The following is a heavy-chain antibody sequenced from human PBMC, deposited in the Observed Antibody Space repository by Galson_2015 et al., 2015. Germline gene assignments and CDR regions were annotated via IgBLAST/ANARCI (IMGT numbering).Heavy chain of an antibody. CDR3: AKNRRNAITGYWYFDL. Sequence: SLRLSCAASGFTFSDYYMSWIRQAPGKGLEWVSYISSSGSTIYYADSVKGRFTISRDNAKNSLYLQMNSLRAEDTAVYYCAKNRRNAITGYWYFDLWGRGTLVTVSS. CDR1: GFTFSDYY. CDR2: ISSSGSTI. V-gene: IGHV3-11*01. D-gene: IGHD2-2*01. J-gene: IGHJ2*01.